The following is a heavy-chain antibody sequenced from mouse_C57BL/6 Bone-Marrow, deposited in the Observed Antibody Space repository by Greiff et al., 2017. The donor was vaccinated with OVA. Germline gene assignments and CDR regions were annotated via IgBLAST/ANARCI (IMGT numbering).Heavy chain of an antibody. CDR3: ARANWVLYWYFDV. Sequence: LQQSGAELVRPGASVKLSCKASGYTFTDYYINWVKQRPGQGLEWIARIYPGSGNTYYNEKFKGKATLTAEKSSSTAYMQLSSLTSEDSAVYFCARANWVLYWYFDVWGTGTTVTVSS. CDR2: IYPGSGNT. V-gene: IGHV1-76*01. J-gene: IGHJ1*03. CDR1: GYTFTDYY. D-gene: IGHD4-1*01.